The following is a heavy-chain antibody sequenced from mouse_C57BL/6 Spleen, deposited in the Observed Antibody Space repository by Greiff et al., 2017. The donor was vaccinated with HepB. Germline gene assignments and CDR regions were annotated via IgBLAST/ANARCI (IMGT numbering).Heavy chain of an antibody. D-gene: IGHD1-1*01. CDR1: GYTFTSYW. J-gene: IGHJ1*03. Sequence: QVQLQQPGAELVKPGASVKLSCKASGYTFTSYWMHWVKQRPGRGLEWIGRIDPNSGGTKYNEKFKSKATLTVDKPSSTAYMQLSSLTSEDSAGYYCAREPRASLYGSSPYWYFDVWGTGTTVTVSS. CDR2: IDPNSGGT. V-gene: IGHV1-72*01. CDR3: AREPRASLYGSSPYWYFDV.